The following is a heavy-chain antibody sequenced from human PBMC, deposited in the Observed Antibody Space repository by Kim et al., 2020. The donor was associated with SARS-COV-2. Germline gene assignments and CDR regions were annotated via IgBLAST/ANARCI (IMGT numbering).Heavy chain of an antibody. CDR1: GFTFSSYA. D-gene: IGHD3-10*01. J-gene: IGHJ5*02. CDR3: AKGGYYGSGRYFNWFDP. CDR2: ISGSGGST. V-gene: IGHV3-23*01. Sequence: GGSLRLSCAASGFTFSSYAMSWVRQAPGKGLEWVSAISGSGGSTYYADSVKGRFTISRDNSKNTLYLQMNSLRAEDTAVYYCAKGGYYGSGRYFNWFDPWGQGTLVTVSS.